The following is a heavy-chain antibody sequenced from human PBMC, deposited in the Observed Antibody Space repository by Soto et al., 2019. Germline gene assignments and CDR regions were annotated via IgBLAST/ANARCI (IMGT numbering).Heavy chain of an antibody. CDR1: GASVSNNAYY. V-gene: IGHV4-61*08. CDR2: VYHTGNT. Sequence: ETLSLTCTVSGASVSNNAYYWSWIRQSPGKGLEWIAYVYHTGNTNYNPSLRSRVTISLDTSKNQLSLKVRSVTAADTAVYYCARHWDWGSLAYWGQGTLVTVSA. D-gene: IGHD3-16*01. CDR3: ARHWDWGSLAY. J-gene: IGHJ4*02.